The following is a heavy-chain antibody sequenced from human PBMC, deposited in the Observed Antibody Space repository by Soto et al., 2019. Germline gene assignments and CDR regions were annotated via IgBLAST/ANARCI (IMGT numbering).Heavy chain of an antibody. CDR1: GFAFSSSE. V-gene: IGHV3-48*03. D-gene: IGHD3-9*01. Sequence: GGSLRLSCTASGFAFSSSEMNWFRQAPGKGLEWVAYITGSGGAMFHADSVKGRFSISRDNAKNSLFLEMNSLTADDTGVYYCAKVSPFILGSPLWGQGTLVTVSS. CDR2: ITGSGGAM. J-gene: IGHJ4*02. CDR3: AKVSPFILGSPL.